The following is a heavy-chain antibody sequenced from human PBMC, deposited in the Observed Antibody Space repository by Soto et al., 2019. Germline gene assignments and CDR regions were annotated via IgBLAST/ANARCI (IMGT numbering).Heavy chain of an antibody. V-gene: IGHV4-31*03. CDR3: ARVVAATHNDY. Sequence: QVQLQESGPGLVKPSQTLSLTCTVSGGSISSGGYYWSWIRQHPGKGLEWIGYIYYSGSTYYNPSLKSXXTXSXXPSKNQFSLKLSSVTAADTAVYYCARVVAATHNDYWGQGTLVTVSS. J-gene: IGHJ4*02. CDR1: GGSISSGGYY. CDR2: IYYSGST. D-gene: IGHD2-15*01.